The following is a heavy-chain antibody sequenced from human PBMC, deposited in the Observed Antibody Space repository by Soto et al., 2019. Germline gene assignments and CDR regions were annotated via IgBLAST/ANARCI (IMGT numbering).Heavy chain of an antibody. CDR1: GYTFTGYA. J-gene: IGHJ4*02. V-gene: IGHV1-3*05. CDR3: ARAVAVPADFDY. CDR2: INAGNGNT. D-gene: IGHD6-19*01. Sequence: QDQLVQSGAEEKKPGASVKVSCKASGYTFTGYAMHWVRQAPGQRLEWMGWINAGNGNTKYSQKFQGXVXXXRXXSASTAYRELSSLRSEDTAVYSCARAVAVPADFDYWGQGTLVTVSS.